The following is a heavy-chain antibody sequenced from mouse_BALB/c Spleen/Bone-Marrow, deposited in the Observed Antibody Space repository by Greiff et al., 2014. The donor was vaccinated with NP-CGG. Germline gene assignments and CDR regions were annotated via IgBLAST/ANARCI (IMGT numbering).Heavy chain of an antibody. CDR1: GFTFSDYY. Sequence: EVQLVESGGGLVQPGGSLKLSCATSGFTFSDYYMYWVRQTPEKRLEWVAYISNGGGSTYYPDTVKGRFTISRDNAKNTLYLQMSRPKSEDTAMYYCARHNYDETWFAYWGQGTLVTVSA. CDR2: ISNGGGST. V-gene: IGHV5-12*02. D-gene: IGHD2-4*01. CDR3: ARHNYDETWFAY. J-gene: IGHJ3*01.